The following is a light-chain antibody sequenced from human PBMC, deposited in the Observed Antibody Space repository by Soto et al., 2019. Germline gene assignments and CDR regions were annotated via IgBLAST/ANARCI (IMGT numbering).Light chain of an antibody. V-gene: IGKV3-20*01. CDR2: GAS. J-gene: IGKJ3*01. Sequence: ETVLTPSPVTLSLSPGERATLACRAIQSVSSRYLAWYKHQPGQAPRLLIYGASSRATGIPDRFSGSGSGTDFTLTLTRMEPEDFAVYYCQQYCISPRFTFGPGTKVDI. CDR1: QSVSSRY. CDR3: QQYCISPRFT.